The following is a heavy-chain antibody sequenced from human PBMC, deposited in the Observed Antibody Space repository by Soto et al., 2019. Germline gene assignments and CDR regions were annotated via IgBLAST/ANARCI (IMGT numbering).Heavy chain of an antibody. V-gene: IGHV4-4*07. CDR1: GGSISSYY. Sequence: SETLSLTCTVSGGSISSYYWSWIRQPAGKGMEWIGRIHTTDGTNYNPSLKSRVTMSIDTSNNQFSLKLSSLTAADTAVYYCARALSSAAGLYFDFWGQGTLVTVSS. CDR2: IHTTDGT. CDR3: ARALSSAAGLYFDF. J-gene: IGHJ4*02. D-gene: IGHD6-13*01.